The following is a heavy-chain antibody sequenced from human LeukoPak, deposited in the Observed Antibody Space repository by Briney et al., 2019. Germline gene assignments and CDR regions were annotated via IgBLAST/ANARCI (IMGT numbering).Heavy chain of an antibody. J-gene: IGHJ4*02. V-gene: IGHV3-48*04. Sequence: GGSLRLSCAASGFTFSSYWMSWVRQAPGKGLEWVSYISSSGSTIYYADSVKGRFTISRDNAKNSLFLQMNSLRAEDTAVYYCARVRYDSSGYYFFDYWGQGTLVTVSS. CDR2: ISSSGSTI. CDR3: ARVRYDSSGYYFFDY. CDR1: GFTFSSYW. D-gene: IGHD3-22*01.